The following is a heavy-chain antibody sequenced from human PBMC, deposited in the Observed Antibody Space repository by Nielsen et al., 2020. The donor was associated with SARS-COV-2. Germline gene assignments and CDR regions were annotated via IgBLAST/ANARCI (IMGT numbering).Heavy chain of an antibody. V-gene: IGHV3-23*01. CDR3: AKRSGYTSGWYGDY. CDR2: ISAST. D-gene: IGHD6-19*01. Sequence: GGSLRLSCAASGFTFSSYSMNWVRQAPGKGLEWVSAISASTYYADSVKGRFTISRDNSKNTLYLQMNSLRAEDTAVYYCAKRSGYTSGWYGDYWGRGTLVTVSS. J-gene: IGHJ4*02. CDR1: GFTFSSYS.